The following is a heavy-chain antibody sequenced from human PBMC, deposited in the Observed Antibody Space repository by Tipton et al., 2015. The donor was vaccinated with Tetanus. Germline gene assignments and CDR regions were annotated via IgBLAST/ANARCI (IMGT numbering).Heavy chain of an antibody. CDR1: GGSITSNY. CDR3: ARVPPLAAAGITSD. V-gene: IGHV4-4*07. D-gene: IGHD6-13*01. J-gene: IGHJ4*02. Sequence: TLSLTCTVSGGSITSNYWTWIRQPAGKGLEWIGRIYAPGITNYNPSLKSRVSMSVDTSKNQFSLRLSSVTAADTAVYYCARVPPLAAAGITSDWGQGTLVTVSS. CDR2: IYAPGIT.